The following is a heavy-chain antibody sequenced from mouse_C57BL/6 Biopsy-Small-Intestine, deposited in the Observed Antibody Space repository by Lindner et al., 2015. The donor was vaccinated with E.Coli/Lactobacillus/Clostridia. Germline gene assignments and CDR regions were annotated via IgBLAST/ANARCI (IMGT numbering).Heavy chain of an antibody. V-gene: IGHV1-81*01. CDR1: GYTFTSYG. CDR2: IYPRSGNT. J-gene: IGHJ3*01. Sequence: VQLQESGAELARPGASVKLSCKASGYTFTSYGISWVKLRTGQGLEWIGEIYPRSGNTYYKEKFKDKATLTADKSSSTAYMQLSSLTSEDSAVYFCARSDSYDYDVGFAYWGQGTLVTVPA. CDR3: ARSDSYDYDVGFAY. D-gene: IGHD2-4*01.